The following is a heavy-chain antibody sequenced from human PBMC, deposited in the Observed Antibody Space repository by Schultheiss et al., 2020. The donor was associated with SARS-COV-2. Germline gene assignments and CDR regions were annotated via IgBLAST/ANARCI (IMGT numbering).Heavy chain of an antibody. CDR2: IYHSGST. Sequence: SQTLSLTCAVSGYSISSGYYWGWIRQPPGKGLEWIGSIYHSGSTYYNPSLKSRVTISVDTSKNQFSLKLSSVTAADTAVDYCARDRRDSSSWYGYYYYYGMDVWGQGTTVTVSS. D-gene: IGHD6-13*01. V-gene: IGHV4-38-2*02. J-gene: IGHJ6*02. CDR3: ARDRRDSSSWYGYYYYYGMDV. CDR1: GYSISSGYY.